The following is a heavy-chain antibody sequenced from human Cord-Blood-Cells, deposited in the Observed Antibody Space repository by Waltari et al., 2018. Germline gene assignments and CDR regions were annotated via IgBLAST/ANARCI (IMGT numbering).Heavy chain of an antibody. CDR1: GFTFSTYA. CDR3: GTTPPGRWGWFDP. Sequence: QVQLVESGGGVVQPAGALRLSCAASGFTFSTYALPGPRQAPCKGLEWVAVISYDGSNKYYADSVKGRFTISRDNSKNTLYLQMNSLRAEDTAVYYCGTTPPGRWGWFDPWGQGTLVTVSS. D-gene: IGHD1-26*01. J-gene: IGHJ5*02. CDR2: ISYDGSNK. V-gene: IGHV3-30-3*01.